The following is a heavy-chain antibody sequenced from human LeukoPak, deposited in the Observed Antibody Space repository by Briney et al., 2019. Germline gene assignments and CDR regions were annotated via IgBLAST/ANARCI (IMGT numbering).Heavy chain of an antibody. CDR3: ARDPPPYCSGGSCYIQYYYYYYGMDV. V-gene: IGHV3-23*01. D-gene: IGHD2-15*01. Sequence: GGSLRLSCAASGFTLTSYAMSWVRQAPGRGLEWVSFISDGGGGTHYADSVKGRFTISRDNAKNSLYLQMNSLRAEDTAVYYCARDPPPYCSGGSCYIQYYYYYYGMDVWGQGTTVTVSS. CDR2: ISDGGGGT. J-gene: IGHJ6*02. CDR1: GFTLTSYA.